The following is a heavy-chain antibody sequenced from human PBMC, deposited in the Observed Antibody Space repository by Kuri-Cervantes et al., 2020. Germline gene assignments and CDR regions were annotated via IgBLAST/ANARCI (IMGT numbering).Heavy chain of an antibody. CDR3: AKRLGTKAAGGPLAFDI. Sequence: SLKISCAASGFTFDDYALHWVRQAPGKGLEWVSGISWNSGSIAYADSVKGRFTISRDNAKNSLYLQMNSLRAEDTALYYCAKRLGTKAAGGPLAFDIWGQGTMVTVSS. V-gene: IGHV3-9*01. CDR2: ISWNSGSI. CDR1: GFTFDDYA. J-gene: IGHJ3*02. D-gene: IGHD1-14*01.